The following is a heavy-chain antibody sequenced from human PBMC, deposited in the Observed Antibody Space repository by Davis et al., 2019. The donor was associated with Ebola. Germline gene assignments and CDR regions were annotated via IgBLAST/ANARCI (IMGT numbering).Heavy chain of an antibody. J-gene: IGHJ3*02. CDR2: INPNDGRT. V-gene: IGHV1-46*03. CDR1: GYTFTNYY. D-gene: IGHD5-12*01. CDR3: TTPGGQESGYDVFDI. Sequence: AASVTVSCKASGYTFTNYYIHWVRQAPGQGLEWMGMINPNDGRTIYAQKFQGRVTVTRDTSTTTVYMDLGSLRSEETALYYCTTPGGQESGYDVFDIWGQGTMVTVSS.